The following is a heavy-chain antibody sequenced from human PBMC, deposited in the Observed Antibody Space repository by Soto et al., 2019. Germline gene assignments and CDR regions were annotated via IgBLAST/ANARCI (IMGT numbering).Heavy chain of an antibody. CDR2: ISAGGST. J-gene: IGHJ4*02. Sequence: PGGSLRLSCTASGFTFSDYVMSWVRQPPGKGLEWVSVISAGGSTYYADSVKGRFTVSRANSKHTLYLQMNSLRAEDTAVYYCANVPIWCSSTSCYTEGFDYWGQGTLVTVSS. D-gene: IGHD2-2*02. CDR1: GFTFSDYV. CDR3: ANVPIWCSSTSCYTEGFDY. V-gene: IGHV3-23*01.